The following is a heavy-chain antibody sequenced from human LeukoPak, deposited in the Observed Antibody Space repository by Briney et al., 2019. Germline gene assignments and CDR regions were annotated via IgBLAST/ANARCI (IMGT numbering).Heavy chain of an antibody. Sequence: SETLSLTCAVYGESFNDYYWTWIRQSPGKGLEWIGEITHSETTNHNPSLKSRVTMSVDTSKNQFSLRLNSVTAADTAVYYCARGPYQGKSGYYSYWGQGSRVTVSS. CDR2: ITHSETT. D-gene: IGHD3-22*01. CDR1: GESFNDYY. CDR3: ARGPYQGKSGYYSY. J-gene: IGHJ4*02. V-gene: IGHV4-34*01.